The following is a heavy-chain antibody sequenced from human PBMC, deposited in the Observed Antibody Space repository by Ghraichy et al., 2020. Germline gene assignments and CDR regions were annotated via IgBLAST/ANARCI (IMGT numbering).Heavy chain of an antibody. J-gene: IGHJ4*02. V-gene: IGHV4-30-2*01. D-gene: IGHD3-10*01. CDR2: IYHSGST. CDR3: ARGLDYGSGSFDY. Sequence: SETLSLTCAVSGGSISSGGYSWSWIRQPPGKGLEWIGYIYHSGSTYYNPSLKSRVTISVDRSKNQFSLKLSSVTAADTAVYYCARGLDYGSGSFDYWGQGTLVTVSS. CDR1: GGSISSGGYS.